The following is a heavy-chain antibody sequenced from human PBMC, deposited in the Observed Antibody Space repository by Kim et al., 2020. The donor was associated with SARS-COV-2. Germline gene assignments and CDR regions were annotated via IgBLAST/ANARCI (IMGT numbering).Heavy chain of an antibody. Sequence: SETLSLTCAVYGGSFSGYYWSWIRQPPGKGLEWIGEINHSGSTNYNPSLKSRVTISVDTSKNQFSLKLSSVTAADTAVYYCARGFRLGYSNALYVMDVWG. J-gene: IGHJ6*01. CDR1: GGSFSGYY. CDR2: INHSGST. D-gene: IGHD4-4*01. V-gene: IGHV4-34*01. CDR3: ARGFRLGYSNALYVMDV.